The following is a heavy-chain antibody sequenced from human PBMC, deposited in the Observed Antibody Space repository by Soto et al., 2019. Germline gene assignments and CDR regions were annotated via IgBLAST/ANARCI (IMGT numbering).Heavy chain of an antibody. D-gene: IGHD4-4*01. V-gene: IGHV4-59*01. J-gene: IGHJ6*03. CDR3: ARGGKTVTTPKYYYYYYMDV. Sequence: SETLSLTCTVSGGSISSYYWSWIRQPPGKGLEWIGYIYYSGSTNYNPSLKSRVTISVDTSKNQFSLKLSSVTAADTAVYYCARGGKTVTTPKYYYYYYMDVWGKGTTVTVSS. CDR2: IYYSGST. CDR1: GGSISSYY.